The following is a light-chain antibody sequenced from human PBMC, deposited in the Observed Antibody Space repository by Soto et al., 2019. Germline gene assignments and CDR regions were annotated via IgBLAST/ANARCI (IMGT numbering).Light chain of an antibody. Sequence: EIVLTQSPATLSLSPGERATLSCRASQSVSSYLAWYQQKPGQAPRLLIYDASNRATGIPARFSGSGSGTDFTLTISRPEPEDFSVYYCQQRSNWPITFGPGTKVDIK. CDR2: DAS. J-gene: IGKJ3*01. CDR1: QSVSSY. CDR3: QQRSNWPIT. V-gene: IGKV3-11*01.